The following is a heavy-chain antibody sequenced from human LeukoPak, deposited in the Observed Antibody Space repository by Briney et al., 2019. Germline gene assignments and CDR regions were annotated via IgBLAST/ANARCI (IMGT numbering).Heavy chain of an antibody. Sequence: GGSLRLSCAASGFTFSSYGMHWVRQAPGKGLEWVAFIRYDGSNKYYADSVKGRFTISRDNSKNTLYLQMNSLRAEDTAVYYCANNKRRFLEWLPFDYWGQGTLVTVSS. J-gene: IGHJ4*02. CDR2: IRYDGSNK. CDR3: ANNKRRFLEWLPFDY. D-gene: IGHD3-3*01. V-gene: IGHV3-30*02. CDR1: GFTFSSYG.